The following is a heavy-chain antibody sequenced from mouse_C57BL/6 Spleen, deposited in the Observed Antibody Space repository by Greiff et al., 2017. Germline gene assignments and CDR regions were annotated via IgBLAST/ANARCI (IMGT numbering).Heavy chain of an antibody. J-gene: IGHJ1*03. D-gene: IGHD1-1*01. CDR2: IYPGDGDT. V-gene: IGHV1-80*01. CDR3: APYYYGSRKGYFDV. Sequence: VQLQQSGAELVKPGASVKISCKASGYAFSSYWMNWVKQRPGKGLEWIGQIYPGDGDTNYNGKFKGKATLTADKSSSTAYMQLSSLTSEDSAVYFCAPYYYGSRKGYFDVWGTGTTVTVSS. CDR1: GYAFSSYW.